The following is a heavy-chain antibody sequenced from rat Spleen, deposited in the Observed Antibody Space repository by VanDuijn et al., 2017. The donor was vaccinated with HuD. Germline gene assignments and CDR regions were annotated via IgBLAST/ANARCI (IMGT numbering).Heavy chain of an antibody. V-gene: IGHV5-20*01. Sequence: EVQLVESGGGLVQPGRSLKLSCAASGFTFSNYYMAWVRQAPTKGLEWVASISYDGGGTYYRDSVKGRFTISRDYAKSSLYLQMDSLRSEDTATYYCARHAGYYSGDYIMDAWGQGASVTVSS. CDR2: ISYDGGGT. J-gene: IGHJ4*01. D-gene: IGHD1-1*01. CDR3: ARHAGYYSGDYIMDA. CDR1: GFTFSNYY.